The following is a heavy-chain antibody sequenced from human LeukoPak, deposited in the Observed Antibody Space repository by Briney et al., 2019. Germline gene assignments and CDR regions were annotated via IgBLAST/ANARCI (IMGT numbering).Heavy chain of an antibody. D-gene: IGHD6-13*01. CDR2: VTGSGGST. Sequence: GGSLRLSCAASGFTFKSYGMNWVRQVPGKGLEWVSSVTGSGGSTKYADSVNGRFTISGGNSKNTLSLHMTGLRAEDTAVYYCARKVAVAMDLDYWGQGTLVTVSS. J-gene: IGHJ4*02. CDR3: ARKVAVAMDLDY. V-gene: IGHV3-23*01. CDR1: GFTFKSYG.